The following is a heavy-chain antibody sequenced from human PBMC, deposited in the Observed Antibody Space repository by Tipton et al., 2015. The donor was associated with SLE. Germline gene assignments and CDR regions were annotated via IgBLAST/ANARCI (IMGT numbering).Heavy chain of an antibody. CDR2: IYYSGST. Sequence: TLSLTCTVSGGSISSGGYYWSWIRPHPGKGLEWIGYIYYSGSTYYNPSLKSRVTISVDTSKNQFSLKLSSVTAADTAVYYCARANDSSAPGTFDIWGQGTMVTVSS. D-gene: IGHD3-22*01. J-gene: IGHJ3*02. CDR1: GGSISSGGYY. V-gene: IGHV4-31*03. CDR3: ARANDSSAPGTFDI.